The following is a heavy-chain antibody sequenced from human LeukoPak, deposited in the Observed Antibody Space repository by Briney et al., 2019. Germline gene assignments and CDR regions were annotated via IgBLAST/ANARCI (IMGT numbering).Heavy chain of an antibody. V-gene: IGHV4-39*07. CDR2: IYYSGST. Sequence: SETLSLTCTVSGGSISSSSYYWGWIRQPPGKGLEWIGSIYYSGSTYYNPSLKSRVTISVDRSKNQFSLKLSSVTAADTAVYYCARDLGSPAHIDYWGQGTLVTVSS. CDR3: ARDLGSPAHIDY. D-gene: IGHD6-13*01. CDR1: GGSISSSSYY. J-gene: IGHJ4*02.